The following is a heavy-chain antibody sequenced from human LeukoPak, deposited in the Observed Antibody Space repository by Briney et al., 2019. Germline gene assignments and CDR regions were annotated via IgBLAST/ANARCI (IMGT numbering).Heavy chain of an antibody. J-gene: IGHJ6*03. CDR3: ATNYGSGSYSAEYYYYMDV. V-gene: IGHV1-24*01. CDR1: GYTLTELS. Sequence: ASVKVSCKVSGYTLTELSMHWVRQAPGKGLEWMGGFDPEDGETIYAQKFQGRVTMTEGTSTDTAYMELSSLRSEDTAVYYCATNYGSGSYSAEYYYYMDVWGKGTTVTISS. CDR2: FDPEDGET. D-gene: IGHD3-10*01.